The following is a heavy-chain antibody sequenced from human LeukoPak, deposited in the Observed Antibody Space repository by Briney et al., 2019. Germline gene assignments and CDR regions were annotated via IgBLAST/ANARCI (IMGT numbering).Heavy chain of an antibody. Sequence: QAGGSLRLSCAASGFTFSSHAMNWVRQTPGKGLEWISGISESGDSTSYTDSVKGRFTISRDNSKKTLYLQITSLRAEDTAVYYCAKRGYSYGPDYFDYWGQGALVTVSS. D-gene: IGHD5-18*01. CDR2: ISESGDST. CDR1: GFTFSSHA. CDR3: AKRGYSYGPDYFDY. V-gene: IGHV3-23*01. J-gene: IGHJ4*02.